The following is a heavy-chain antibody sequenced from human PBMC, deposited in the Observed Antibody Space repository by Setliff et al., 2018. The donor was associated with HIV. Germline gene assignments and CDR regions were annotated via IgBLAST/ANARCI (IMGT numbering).Heavy chain of an antibody. CDR1: GGTFSSYV. J-gene: IGHJ5*02. CDR3: ARDFSGQQLVGGWFDP. CDR2: IIPIFGTA. D-gene: IGHD6-13*01. V-gene: IGHV1-69*13. Sequence: SVKVSCKASGGTFSSYVISWVRQASGQGLEWMGGIIPIFGTANYAQKFQGRVTITADESTSTAYMELSSLRSDDTAVYYCARDFSGQQLVGGWFDPWGQGTLVTVSS.